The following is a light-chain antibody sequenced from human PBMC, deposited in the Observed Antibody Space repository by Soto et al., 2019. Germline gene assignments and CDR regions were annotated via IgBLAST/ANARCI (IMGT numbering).Light chain of an antibody. CDR3: QNYNSARST. V-gene: IGKV1-27*01. CDR2: AAS. J-gene: IGKJ5*01. Sequence: DLQMTQSPSSLSASVGDRVTITCRASQGISNYLAWYQQKPGKVPKILTYAASTIQSGVPSRFLGNRSGIDFTHTISSFQPEDVATYYSQNYNSARSTFCQGTRLEIK. CDR1: QGISNY.